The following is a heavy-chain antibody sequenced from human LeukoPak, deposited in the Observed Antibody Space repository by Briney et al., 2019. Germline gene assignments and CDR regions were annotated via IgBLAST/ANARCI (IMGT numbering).Heavy chain of an antibody. CDR2: IYYSGNT. CDR3: ARSILRYYYNASGYYPYYFDY. CDR1: GGSISSFY. V-gene: IGHV4-59*12. D-gene: IGHD3-22*01. J-gene: IGHJ4*02. Sequence: PSETLSLTCTVSGGSISSFYWSWIRQPPGKGLEWIAYIYYSGNTNYNPSLKSRVTISIDTSKNQFSLALRSVTAADTAVYYCARSILRYYYNASGYYPYYFDYWGQGMLVTVSS.